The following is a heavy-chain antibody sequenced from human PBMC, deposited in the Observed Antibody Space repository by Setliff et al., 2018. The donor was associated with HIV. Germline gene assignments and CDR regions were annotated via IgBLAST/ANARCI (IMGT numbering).Heavy chain of an antibody. J-gene: IGHJ3*02. V-gene: IGHV1-18*01. CDR1: GYTFTSYG. Sequence: ASVKVSCKTSGYTFTSYGVSWVRQAPGQGLEWMGWISAYNRNVNYSQKVQGRVTMTTDTSTSTAYMELKNLKSDDTAVYYCARVLDPGIAVATHAFDIWGQGTMVTVSS. CDR3: ARVLDPGIAVATHAFDI. CDR2: ISAYNRNV. D-gene: IGHD6-19*01.